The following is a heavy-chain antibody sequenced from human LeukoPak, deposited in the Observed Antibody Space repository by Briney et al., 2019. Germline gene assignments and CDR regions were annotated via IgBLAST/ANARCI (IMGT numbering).Heavy chain of an antibody. V-gene: IGHV4-59*01. CDR1: GGSISSYY. CDR3: ARAYYYGSGSYGLDY. Sequence: SETLSLTCTVSGGSISSYYWSWIRQPPGKGLEWIGYIYYNGSTIYNPSLKSRVTISVDTSKNQFSLRLRSVTAADTAVYYCARAYYYGSGSYGLDYWGQGTLVTVSS. D-gene: IGHD3-10*01. CDR2: IYYNGST. J-gene: IGHJ4*02.